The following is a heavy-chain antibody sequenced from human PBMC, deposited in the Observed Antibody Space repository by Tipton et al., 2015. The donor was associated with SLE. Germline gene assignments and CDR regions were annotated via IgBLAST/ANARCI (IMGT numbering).Heavy chain of an antibody. Sequence: SLRLSCAASGFTFSSYWMSWVRQAPGKGLEWVANINHGGSEKYYVDSVKGRFTISRDNAKNSLYLQMNSLRAEDTAVYYCARGSELHPHWAQATLVTVSP. CDR1: GFTFSSYW. CDR3: ARGSELHPH. D-gene: IGHD4-23*01. J-gene: IGHJ4*02. CDR2: INHGGSEK. V-gene: IGHV3-7*04.